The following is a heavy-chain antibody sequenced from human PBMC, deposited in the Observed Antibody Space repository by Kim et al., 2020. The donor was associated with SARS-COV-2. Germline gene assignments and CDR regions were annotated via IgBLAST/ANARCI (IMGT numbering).Heavy chain of an antibody. Sequence: ADSAYYAESVKGRSTVSSDSARNSFYCQINSLRVDDTAVYYCVKGAWLDYWGPGTLVTVSS. CDR3: VKGAWLDY. D-gene: IGHD5-12*01. CDR2: ADSA. V-gene: IGHV3-23*01. J-gene: IGHJ4*02.